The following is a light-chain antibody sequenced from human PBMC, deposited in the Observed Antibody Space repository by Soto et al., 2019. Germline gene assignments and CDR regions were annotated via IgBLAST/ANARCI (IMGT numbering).Light chain of an antibody. J-gene: IGKJ1*01. CDR2: WAS. Sequence: DIVMTQSPDSLAVSLGERATINCKSSQSVLYSPNNKNYLAWYQQKPGQPPKLLVYWASTRESGVPDRFSGSGSGTDFTLTISRLEPEDFAVYYCQQYDTTPRTFGQGTKVEIK. V-gene: IGKV4-1*01. CDR3: QQYDTTPRT. CDR1: QSVLYSPNNKNY.